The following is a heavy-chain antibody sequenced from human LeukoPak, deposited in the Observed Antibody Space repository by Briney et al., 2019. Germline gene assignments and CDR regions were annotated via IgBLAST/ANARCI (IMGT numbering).Heavy chain of an antibody. CDR3: ARDTAMGLYYYYGMDV. CDR2: IIPIFGTA. D-gene: IGHD5-18*01. V-gene: IGHV1-69*13. CDR1: GGTFSSYA. J-gene: IGHJ6*02. Sequence: SVKVSCKASGGTFSSYAISWVRQAPGQGLEWMGGIIPIFGTANYAQKFQGRVTITADESTSTAYMELSSLRSEDTAVYYCARDTAMGLYYYYGMDVWGQGATVTVSS.